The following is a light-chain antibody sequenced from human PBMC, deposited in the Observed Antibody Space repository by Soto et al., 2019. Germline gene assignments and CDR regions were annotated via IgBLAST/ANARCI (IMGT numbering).Light chain of an antibody. CDR2: RNN. Sequence: QSVLTQPPSASGTPGQRFTISCSGSSSNIGRSYDFWYKQLPGTAPRLLIYRNNQRPSGVPDRFAGSKSGTGSALAISGLRSDDEAVYYCAAWDDSLSGVVFGGGTKLTVL. J-gene: IGLJ2*01. CDR1: SSNIGRSY. CDR3: AAWDDSLSGVV. V-gene: IGLV1-47*01.